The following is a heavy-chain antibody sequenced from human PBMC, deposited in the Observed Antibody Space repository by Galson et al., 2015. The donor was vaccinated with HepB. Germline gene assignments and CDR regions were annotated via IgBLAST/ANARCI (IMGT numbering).Heavy chain of an antibody. CDR2: IKPDGTEK. CDR1: GFTFSNFW. J-gene: IGHJ4*02. CDR3: TSTSMASPGHH. V-gene: IGHV3-7*03. D-gene: IGHD6-13*01. Sequence: SLRLSCAASGFTFSNFWMSWVRQAPGKGLEWIGNIKPDGTEKYYADSMKGRFTIYRDNVRNSVYLQIYNVRADDTAVYYCTSTSMASPGHHRGQGTLVTVSS.